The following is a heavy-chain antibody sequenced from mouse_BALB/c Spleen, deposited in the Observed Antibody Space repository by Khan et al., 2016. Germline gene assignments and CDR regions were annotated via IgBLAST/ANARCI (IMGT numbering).Heavy chain of an antibody. D-gene: IGHD1-1*01. CDR1: GYTFTEYI. CDR2: INPNNGAT. CDR3: ARRGYYGSSFPLFDS. V-gene: IGHV1-18*01. Sequence: VQLKQSGPELVKPGASVKISCKTSGYTFTEYIMHWVQQSHGKSLEWIGGINPNNGATGYNQKLKGKATLTVDKSSSTAYMELRSLTSEDSAVYYCARRGYYGSSFPLFDSWGQGTTLTVSS. J-gene: IGHJ2*01.